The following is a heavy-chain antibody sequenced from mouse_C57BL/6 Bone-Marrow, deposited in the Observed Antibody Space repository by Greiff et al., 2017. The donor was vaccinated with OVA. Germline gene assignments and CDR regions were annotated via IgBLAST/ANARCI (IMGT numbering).Heavy chain of an antibody. CDR1: GFSLSTFGMG. D-gene: IGHD1-1*01. CDR2: IWWDDDK. J-gene: IGHJ3*01. V-gene: IGHV8-8*01. CDR3: ARREGLYGSSSAWFDY. Sequence: QVTLKVSGPGILQPSQTLSLTCSFSGFSLSTFGMGVGWIRQPPGKGLEWLAHIWWDDDKYYNPALKSRLTISKDTSNNQVFLKIANVDTADTATYYCARREGLYGSSSAWFDYWGQGTLVTVSA.